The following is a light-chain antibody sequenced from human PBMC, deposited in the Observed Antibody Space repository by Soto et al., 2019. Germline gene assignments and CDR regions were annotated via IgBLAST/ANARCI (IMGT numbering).Light chain of an antibody. V-gene: IGKV3-20*01. CDR2: AAS. CDR3: QHYGSSLWT. Sequence: EIVLAQSPGTLSLSPGERATLSCRASQSVSSIYLAWYQQRPGQAPRLLIYAASSRAPGIPDRFSGSGSGTDFTLTISRLEPEDFAVYYCQHYGSSLWTFGQGTKVEIK. J-gene: IGKJ1*01. CDR1: QSVSSIY.